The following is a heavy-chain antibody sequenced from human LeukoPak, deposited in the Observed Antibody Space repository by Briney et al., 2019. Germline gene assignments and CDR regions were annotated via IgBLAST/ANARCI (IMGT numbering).Heavy chain of an antibody. CDR1: EFSFSSNY. CDR2: IYSGGST. J-gene: IGHJ4*02. Sequence: GGSLRLSCAASEFSFSSNYMNCVRQAPGKGLEWVSFIYSGGSTYYADSVRGRFTISRDSSKNTLYLQMNSLRAEDTAVYFCATFTPLRAFDFWGQGTLVTVSS. V-gene: IGHV3-66*01. CDR3: ATFTPLRAFDF. D-gene: IGHD3-16*01.